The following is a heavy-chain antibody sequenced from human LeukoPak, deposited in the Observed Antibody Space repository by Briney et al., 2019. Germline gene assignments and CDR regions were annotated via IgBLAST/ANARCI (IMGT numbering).Heavy chain of an antibody. CDR2: IYYSGST. CDR3: ARVPSYGALDY. J-gene: IGHJ4*02. Sequence: PSETLSLTCTVSGGSISSYYWSWIRQPPGKGLEWIGYIYYSGSTNYNPSLKSRVTISVDTPKNQFSLKLSSVTAADTAVYYCARVPSYGALDYWGQGTLVTVSS. CDR1: GGSISSYY. D-gene: IGHD4-17*01. V-gene: IGHV4-59*01.